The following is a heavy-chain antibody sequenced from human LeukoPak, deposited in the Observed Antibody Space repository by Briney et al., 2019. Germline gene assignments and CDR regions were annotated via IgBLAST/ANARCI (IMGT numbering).Heavy chain of an antibody. V-gene: IGHV3-21*01. CDR1: GFTFSSYA. D-gene: IGHD3-16*02. CDR3: ARHRTASDY. CDR2: ITSSSSYI. Sequence: GGSLRLSCAASGFTFSSYAMSWVRQAPGKGLEWVSSITSSSSYIYYADSVKGRFTISRDNAKSSLYLQMNSLRAEDTALYYCARHRTASDYWGQGTLVTVSS. J-gene: IGHJ4*02.